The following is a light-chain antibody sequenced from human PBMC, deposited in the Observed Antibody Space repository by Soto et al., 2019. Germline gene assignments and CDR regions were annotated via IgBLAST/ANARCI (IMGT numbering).Light chain of an antibody. CDR2: WAS. CDR3: QQYYSLPYT. CDR1: QTIIYSSNNKNF. J-gene: IGKJ2*01. Sequence: DIVLTQSPDSLAVSLGERATLNCKSSQTIIYSSNNKNFLAWYQHKSGQPPKLLIYWASTRESGVPDRFSGGGSGTDFTLTISSLQAEDVAVYYCQQYYSLPYTFGQGTKLEIK. V-gene: IGKV4-1*01.